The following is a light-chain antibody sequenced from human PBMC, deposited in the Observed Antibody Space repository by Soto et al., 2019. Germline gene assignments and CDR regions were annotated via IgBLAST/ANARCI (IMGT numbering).Light chain of an antibody. Sequence: DIQMTQSPSSLSASVGYRISITCRASQSITNYLNWYQQKTGKAPVLLIYDASTLQSGVPSRLSGSGDGTDLTLTISSMNNEDFETYSCQQSLTNPPTFGQGTKVDIK. J-gene: IGKJ1*01. CDR1: QSITNY. V-gene: IGKV1-39*01. CDR2: DAS. CDR3: QQSLTNPPT.